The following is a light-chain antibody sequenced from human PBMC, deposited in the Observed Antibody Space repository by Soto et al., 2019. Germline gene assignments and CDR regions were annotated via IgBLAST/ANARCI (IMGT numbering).Light chain of an antibody. Sequence: EVVLTLSLVNLSLSPGERATLSCRASQSFGGLLAWYQQKPGQAPRLLIYDAYNMATGIPPRFSGSGSGTDFTRPISSLEPEYSAVYYCQQLHMWPITFGQGTRLESK. CDR3: QQLHMWPIT. V-gene: IGKV3-11*01. CDR2: DAY. J-gene: IGKJ5*01. CDR1: QSFGGL.